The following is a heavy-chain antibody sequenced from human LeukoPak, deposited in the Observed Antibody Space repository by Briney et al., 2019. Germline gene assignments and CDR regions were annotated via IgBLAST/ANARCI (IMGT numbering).Heavy chain of an antibody. V-gene: IGHV2-5*01. J-gene: IGHJ2*01. D-gene: IGHD3-3*01. CDR1: GFSLSTSGVG. CDR2: IYWNDDK. CDR3: AHRYNDFWSGYPYWYFDL. Sequence: ESGPTLVNPTQTLTLTCTFSGFSLSTSGVGVGWIRQPPGKALEWLALIYWNDDKRYSPSLKSRLTITKDTSKNQVVLTMTNMDPVDTATYYCAHRYNDFWSGYPYWYFDLWGRGTLVTVSS.